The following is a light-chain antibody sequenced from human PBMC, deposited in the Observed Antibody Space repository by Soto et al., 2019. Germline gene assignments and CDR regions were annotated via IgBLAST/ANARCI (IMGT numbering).Light chain of an antibody. CDR1: TSDVGGYNY. CDR3: SSYTSSSTWV. V-gene: IGLV2-14*01. J-gene: IGLJ3*02. CDR2: EVN. Sequence: QPVLTQPASVSGSPGQSITISCTGTTSDVGGYNYVSWYQQHPGKAPKLMIYEVNNRPSGVSIRFSGSKSGNTASLTISGLQAEDEADYYCSSYTSSSTWVFGGGTKLTVL.